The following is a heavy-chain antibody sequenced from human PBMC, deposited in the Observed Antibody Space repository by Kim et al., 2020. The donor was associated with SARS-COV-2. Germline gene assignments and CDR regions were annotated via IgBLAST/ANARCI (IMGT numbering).Heavy chain of an antibody. V-gene: IGHV1-69*04. CDR3: ARDPMEYYDSSGGVNYYYY. CDR2: IIPILGIA. D-gene: IGHD3-22*01. J-gene: IGHJ6*01. Sequence: SVKVSCKASGGTFSSYAISWVRQAPGQGLEWMGRIIPILGIANYAQKFQGRVTITADKSTSTAYMELSSLRSEETAVFYCARDPMEYYDSSGGVNYYYY. CDR1: GGTFSSYA.